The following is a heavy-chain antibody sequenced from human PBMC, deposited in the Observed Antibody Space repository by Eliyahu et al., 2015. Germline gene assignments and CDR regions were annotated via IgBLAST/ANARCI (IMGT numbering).Heavy chain of an antibody. CDR1: GGSIXSSSYX. J-gene: IGHJ4*02. Sequence: QLQLQESGPGLVKPSETLSXTCTVSGGSIXSSSYXWGWIRQPPGKGLXWXGSIYYSGSTYYNPSLKSRVTISVDTSKNQFSLKLSSVTAADTAVYYCARVNLRAKKQVDYWGQGTLVTVSS. CDR2: IYYSGST. V-gene: IGHV4-39*07. CDR3: ARVNLRAKKQVDY.